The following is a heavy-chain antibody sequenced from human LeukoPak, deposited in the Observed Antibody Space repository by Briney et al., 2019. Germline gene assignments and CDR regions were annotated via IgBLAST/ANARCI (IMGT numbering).Heavy chain of an antibody. CDR3: AKDRTSMVTTGLDY. J-gene: IGHJ4*02. CDR2: IKQDGSEK. CDR1: GITYSSYW. D-gene: IGHD4-17*01. Sequence: GGSLRLSCAASGITYSSYWMNWVRQAPGKGLEWVANIKQDGSEKYYVDSAKGRFTISRDNAKNSLYLQMNSLRAEDTAVYYCAKDRTSMVTTGLDYWGQGTLVTVSS. V-gene: IGHV3-7*03.